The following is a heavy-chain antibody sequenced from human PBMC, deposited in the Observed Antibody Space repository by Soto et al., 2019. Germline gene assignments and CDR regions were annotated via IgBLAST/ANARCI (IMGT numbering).Heavy chain of an antibody. Sequence: PGGSLRLSCAASGFTFSSYWMHWVRQAPGKGLVWVSRVNSDGSSTGYADSVKGRFTISRDNAKNTLYLQMSSLGAEDTAVYYCASGAYDFSSGSSLSSFAYWGQRPLVTVSS. CDR1: GFTFSSYW. CDR3: ASGAYDFSSGSSLSSFAY. J-gene: IGHJ4*02. CDR2: VNSDGSST. V-gene: IGHV3-74*01. D-gene: IGHD3-3*01.